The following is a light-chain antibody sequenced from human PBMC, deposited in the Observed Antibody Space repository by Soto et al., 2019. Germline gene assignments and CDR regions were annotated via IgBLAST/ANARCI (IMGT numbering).Light chain of an antibody. CDR2: KAS. J-gene: IGKJ1*01. V-gene: IGKV1-5*03. CDR1: QTISSW. CDR3: QHYNIYSEA. Sequence: DIQMTQSPSTLSGSVGDRVTITCRASQTISSWLAWYQQKPGKAPKLLIYKASTLKSGVPSRFTRSGSGTEFTPTISSLQPDDFPTHYCQHYNIYSEAFGQGTRVDIK.